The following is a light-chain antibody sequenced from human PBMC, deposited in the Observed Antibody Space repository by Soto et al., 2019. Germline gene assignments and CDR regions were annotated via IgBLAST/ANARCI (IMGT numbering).Light chain of an antibody. CDR2: DAS. J-gene: IGKJ2*01. V-gene: IGKV1-33*01. CDR1: QDISNN. CDR3: QQYDDLPRT. Sequence: DIQMTQSPSSLSASVGDRVTITCQASQDISNNLHWYQVKPGKAPKLLIYDASNLETGVPSRFSGSGSGTDCTFTINSREPEDVATYYCQQYDDLPRTFGQGTKLQVK.